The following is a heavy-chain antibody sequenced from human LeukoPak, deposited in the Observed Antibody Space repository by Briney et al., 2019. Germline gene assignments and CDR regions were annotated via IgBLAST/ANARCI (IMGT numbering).Heavy chain of an antibody. V-gene: IGHV3-30*02. D-gene: IGHD3-22*01. CDR1: GFTFSSYG. Sequence: PGGSLRLSCAASGFTFSSYGMHWVRQAPGKGLEWVAFIRYDGSNKYYADSVKGRFTISRDNSKNTLYLQMNSLRAEDTAVYYCAKEYYDSSATPPYYFDYWGQGTLVTVSS. CDR3: AKEYYDSSATPPYYFDY. J-gene: IGHJ4*02. CDR2: IRYDGSNK.